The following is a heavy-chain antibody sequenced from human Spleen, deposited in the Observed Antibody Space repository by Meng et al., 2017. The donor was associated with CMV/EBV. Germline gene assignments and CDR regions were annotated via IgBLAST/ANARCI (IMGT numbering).Heavy chain of an antibody. J-gene: IGHJ4*02. CDR2: ISQRGST. D-gene: IGHD3-10*01. CDR3: ARQGRVYFDF. Sequence: LSLTCAVYGASFSGYYWSWIRQPPGKGLEWIGEISQRGSTNYSPSFKSRLTLSVHTSERQFSLRLTSVTAADTAVYYCARQGRVYFDFWGQGALVTV. CDR1: GASFSGYY. V-gene: IGHV4-34*01.